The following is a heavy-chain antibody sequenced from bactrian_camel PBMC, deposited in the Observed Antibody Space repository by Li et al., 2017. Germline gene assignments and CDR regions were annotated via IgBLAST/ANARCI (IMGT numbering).Heavy chain of an antibody. V-gene: IGHV3S56*01. J-gene: IGHJ4*01. CDR3: AARTRGLRLDLTQECRNYLFAY. CDR1: GFTLAISD. D-gene: IGHD1*01. Sequence: QVQLVESGGGSVQAGGSLTLSCTASGFTLAISDMGWYRQVEGDECELVSSINSEGSTYYSESVQGRFAISQDNAKNTVHLQMNSLKPEDTAVIYCAARTRGLRLDLTQECRNYLFAYWGQGTQVTVS. CDR2: INSEGST.